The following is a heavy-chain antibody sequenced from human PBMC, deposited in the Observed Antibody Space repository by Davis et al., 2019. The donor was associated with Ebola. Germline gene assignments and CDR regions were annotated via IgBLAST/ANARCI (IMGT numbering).Heavy chain of an antibody. Sequence: MPGGSLRLSCTVSGGSISSYYWSWIRQPPGKGLEWIGYIYYSGSTNYNPSLKSRVTISVDTSKNQFSLKLSSVTAADTAVYYCARRTRSAMSTIFHDAFDIWGQGTMVTVSS. D-gene: IGHD5/OR15-5a*01. CDR3: ARRTRSAMSTIFHDAFDI. CDR1: GGSISSYY. CDR2: IYYSGST. J-gene: IGHJ3*02. V-gene: IGHV4-59*08.